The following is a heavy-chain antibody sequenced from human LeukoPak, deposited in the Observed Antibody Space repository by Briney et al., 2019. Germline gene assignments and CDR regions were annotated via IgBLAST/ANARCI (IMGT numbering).Heavy chain of an antibody. J-gene: IGHJ4*02. CDR2: MDPDSSNT. CDR1: GYSFTSYD. Sequence: ASVTVSCKASGYSFTSYDINWVRQATGQGLEWMELMDPDSSNTACAKKFQGRVTMTTSTSLSTAYMELRSLRSEDTAVYYCARGLYGDYRGAGYYWGQGTLVTVSS. V-gene: IGHV1-8*01. CDR3: ARGLYGDYRGAGYY. D-gene: IGHD4-17*01.